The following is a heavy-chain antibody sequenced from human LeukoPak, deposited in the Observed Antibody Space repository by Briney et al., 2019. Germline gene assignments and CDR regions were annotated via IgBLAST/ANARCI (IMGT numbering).Heavy chain of an antibody. CDR2: IKEDGSEK. CDR1: GFSFSSYW. CDR3: AGRIFGI. Sequence: GGSLRLSCAGSGFSFSSYWMSWVRQAPGKGLEWVANIKEDGSEKYYVDSVKGRFTISRDNAKNSMYLQMNSLRAEDTAVYYCAGRIFGIWGQGTMVTVSS. D-gene: IGHD1-26*01. J-gene: IGHJ3*02. V-gene: IGHV3-7*01.